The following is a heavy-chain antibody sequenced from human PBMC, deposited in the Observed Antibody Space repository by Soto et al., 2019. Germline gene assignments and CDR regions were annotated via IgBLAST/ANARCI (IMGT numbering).Heavy chain of an antibody. Sequence: QITLKESGPTLVRPPQTLTLTCTFSGFSLTSGVGVGWIRQPPGKALEWLALIYWDDDKRYSPSLKNRLTITTDTAKNQGVLTMTNVGPVDTATYFCAHIDPEIVTVGGHGGFDYWGQGTLVTVSS. D-gene: IGHD3-16*01. CDR3: AHIDPEIVTVGGHGGFDY. CDR1: GFSLTSGVG. CDR2: IYWDDDK. J-gene: IGHJ4*02. V-gene: IGHV2-5*02.